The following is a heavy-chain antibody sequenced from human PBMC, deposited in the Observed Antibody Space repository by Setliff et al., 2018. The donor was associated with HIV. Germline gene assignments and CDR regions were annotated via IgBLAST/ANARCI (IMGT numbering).Heavy chain of an antibody. D-gene: IGHD5-12*01. CDR1: GGSVIKDNFY. V-gene: IGHV4-39*01. Sequence: PSETLSLTCSVSGGSVIKDNFYWGWIRQAPAKGLEWIGTLYDTGRTYYNPPLKSRVSIFVDTTKNEFSLNLRSVTAADTAVYFCVNSGYDGDYYYYYMDVWGKGTTVTV. CDR2: LYDTGRT. CDR3: VNSGYDGDYYYYYMDV. J-gene: IGHJ6*03.